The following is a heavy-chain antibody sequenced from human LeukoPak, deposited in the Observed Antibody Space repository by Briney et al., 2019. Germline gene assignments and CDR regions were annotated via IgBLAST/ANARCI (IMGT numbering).Heavy chain of an antibody. CDR1: GYSISSGYY. CDR2: IYHSGST. D-gene: IGHD3-3*01. Sequence: PSETLSLTCAVSGYSISSGYYWGWIRQPPGKGLEWIGSIYHSGSTYYNPSLKSRVTISVDTSKNQFSLKLSSVTAADTAVYYCARHLGFTIFGVVIRAKWCDPWGQGTLVTVSS. CDR3: ARHLGFTIFGVVIRAKWCDP. V-gene: IGHV4-38-2*01. J-gene: IGHJ5*02.